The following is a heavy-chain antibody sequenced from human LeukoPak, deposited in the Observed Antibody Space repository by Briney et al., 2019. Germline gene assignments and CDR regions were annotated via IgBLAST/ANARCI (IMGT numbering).Heavy chain of an antibody. CDR2: IKSKTDGGTT. V-gene: IGHV3-15*01. J-gene: IGHJ4*02. CDR1: GFTFSNAW. Sequence: PGGSLRLSCAASGFTFSNAWVSWVRQAPGKGLEWVGRIKSKTDGGTTDYAAPVKGRFTISRDDSKNTLYLQMNSLKTEDTAVYYCTTEDYDYVWGSYRLFDYWGQGTLVTVSS. CDR3: TTEDYDYVWGSYRLFDY. D-gene: IGHD3-16*02.